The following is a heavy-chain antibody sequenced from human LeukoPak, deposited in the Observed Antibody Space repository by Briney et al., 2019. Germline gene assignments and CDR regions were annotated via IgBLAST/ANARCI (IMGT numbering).Heavy chain of an antibody. CDR3: AKGTAYYYDSSGYYQQY. CDR2: ISGSGGST. D-gene: IGHD3-22*01. J-gene: IGHJ4*02. V-gene: IGHV3-23*01. Sequence: GGSLRLSCAASGFTLSSYSMNWVRQAPGKGLEWVSSISGSGGSTYYADSVKGRFTISRDNSKNTLYLQMNSLRAEDTAVYYCAKGTAYYYDSSGYYQQYWGQGTLVTVSS. CDR1: GFTLSSYS.